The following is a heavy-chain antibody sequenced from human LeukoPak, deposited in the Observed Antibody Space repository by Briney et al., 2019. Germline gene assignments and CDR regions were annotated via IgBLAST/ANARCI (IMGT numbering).Heavy chain of an antibody. D-gene: IGHD3-3*01. CDR3: ARDSRALTYYDFWSGYSSDAFDI. CDR2: IYYSGST. V-gene: IGHV4-61*01. J-gene: IGHJ3*02. CDR1: GGSISSSSYY. Sequence: SETLSLTCTVSGGSISSSSYYWSWIRQPPGKGLEWIGYIYYSGSTNYNPSLKSRVTISVDTSKNQFSLKLSSVTAADTAVYYCARDSRALTYYDFWSGYSSDAFDIWGQGTMVTVSS.